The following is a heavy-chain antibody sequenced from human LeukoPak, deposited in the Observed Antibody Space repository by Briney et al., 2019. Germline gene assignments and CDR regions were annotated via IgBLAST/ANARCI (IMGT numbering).Heavy chain of an antibody. Sequence: SETLFLTCTVSGGSISSYYWSWIRQPPGKGLEWIGYIYYSGSTNYNPSLKSRVTISVDTSKNQFSLKLSSVTAADTAVYYCARHNTAMYPYYFDYWGQGTLVTVSS. J-gene: IGHJ4*02. CDR1: GGSISSYY. CDR2: IYYSGST. V-gene: IGHV4-59*08. D-gene: IGHD5-18*01. CDR3: ARHNTAMYPYYFDY.